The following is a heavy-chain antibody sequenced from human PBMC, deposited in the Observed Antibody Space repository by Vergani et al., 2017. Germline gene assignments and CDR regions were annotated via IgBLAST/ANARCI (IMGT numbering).Heavy chain of an antibody. D-gene: IGHD6-6*01. Sequence: QLQLQESGPGLVKPSETLSLTCTVSGGSISSSSYYWGWIRQPPGKGLEWIGSIYYSGSTYYNPSLKSRVTISVDTSKNQFSLKPSSVTAADTAVYYCARHSXSLSTRYYCYYMDVWGKGTTVTVSS. CDR1: GGSISSSSYY. V-gene: IGHV4-39*01. CDR2: IYYSGST. J-gene: IGHJ6*03. CDR3: ARHSXSLSTRYYCYYMDV.